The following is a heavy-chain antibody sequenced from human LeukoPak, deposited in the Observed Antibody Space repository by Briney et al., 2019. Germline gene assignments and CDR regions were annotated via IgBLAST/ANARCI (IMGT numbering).Heavy chain of an antibody. CDR2: INDDGKER. D-gene: IGHD4/OR15-4a*01. CDR1: GFTLRNYW. J-gene: IGHJ4*02. CDR3: VRDVAYGALDY. V-gene: IGHV3-7*01. Sequence: GGSLRLSCTVSGFTLRNYWMWWVRQAPGKGLEWVANINDDGKERYYVDSVKGRFSISRDNSKNSVFLQMNSLRADDTAVYYCVRDVAYGALDYWGQGTLVTVSP.